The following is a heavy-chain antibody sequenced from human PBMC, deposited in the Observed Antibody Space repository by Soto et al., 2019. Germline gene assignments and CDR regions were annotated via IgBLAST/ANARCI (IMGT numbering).Heavy chain of an antibody. D-gene: IGHD7-27*01. J-gene: IGHJ1*01. CDR2: IYYSGST. CDR3: AGGWGGYFRH. CDR1: VGSVSRYY. Sequence: ETLSLTCTVSVGSVSRYYWSWIRQPPGKGLEWIGYIYYSGSTNYNPSLKSRVTISADTSKNQFSLKLSSVTAADTAVYYCAGGWGGYFRHWGQGTLVTVSS. V-gene: IGHV4-59*02.